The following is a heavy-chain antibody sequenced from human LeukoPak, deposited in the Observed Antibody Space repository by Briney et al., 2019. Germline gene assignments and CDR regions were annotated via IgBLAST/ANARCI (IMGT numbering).Heavy chain of an antibody. J-gene: IGHJ4*02. Sequence: PGGSLRLSCAASGFTFSGYAMHWVRQAPGKGLEWVAVISYDGSNKYYADSVKGRFTISRDNSKNTLYLQMNSLRAEDTAVYYCARVRWYYFDYWGQGTLVTVSS. D-gene: IGHD2-15*01. CDR2: ISYDGSNK. CDR3: ARVRWYYFDY. V-gene: IGHV3-30-3*01. CDR1: GFTFSGYA.